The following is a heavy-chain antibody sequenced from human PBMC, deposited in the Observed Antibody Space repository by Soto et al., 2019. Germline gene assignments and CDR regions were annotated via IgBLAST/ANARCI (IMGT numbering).Heavy chain of an antibody. J-gene: IGHJ4*02. D-gene: IGHD6-13*01. CDR3: GSTSSGYSSSWGHYFDY. CDR1: GGSISGYY. CDR2: IYYTGGP. V-gene: IGHV4-59*12. Sequence: PSETLSLTCTVSGGSISGYYWSWIRQPPGEGLEWVGYIYYTGGPKYNPSLKSRVTMSVDTSKNQFSLKLSSVTAADTAVYYCGSTSSGYSSSWGHYFDYWGQGTLVTVSS.